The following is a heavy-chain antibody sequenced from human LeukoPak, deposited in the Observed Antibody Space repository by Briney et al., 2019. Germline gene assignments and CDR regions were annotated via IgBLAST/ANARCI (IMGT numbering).Heavy chain of an antibody. V-gene: IGHV3-21*01. CDR3: AREMEDYGDYKTDY. J-gene: IGHJ4*02. D-gene: IGHD4-17*01. Sequence: PGGSLRLSCAASGFTFSSYSMNWVRQAPGKGREWVSSISSSSSYIYYADSVKGRFAISRDKAKNSLYLQMNSLRAEDTAVYYCAREMEDYGDYKTDYWGQGTLVTVSS. CDR2: ISSSSSYI. CDR1: GFTFSSYS.